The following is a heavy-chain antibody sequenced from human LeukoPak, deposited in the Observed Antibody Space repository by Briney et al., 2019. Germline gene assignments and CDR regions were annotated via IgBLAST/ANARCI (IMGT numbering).Heavy chain of an antibody. Sequence: PGGSLRLSCAASGFTFSSYGMHWVRQAPGKGLEWVAFIRYDGSNKYYADSVKGRFTISRDNSNSTLYLQMSSLRAADTAVYYCAKFGGRDIWSGYNDYWGQGTLVTVSS. D-gene: IGHD3-3*01. CDR2: IRYDGSNK. CDR1: GFTFSSYG. CDR3: AKFGGRDIWSGYNDY. V-gene: IGHV3-30*02. J-gene: IGHJ4*02.